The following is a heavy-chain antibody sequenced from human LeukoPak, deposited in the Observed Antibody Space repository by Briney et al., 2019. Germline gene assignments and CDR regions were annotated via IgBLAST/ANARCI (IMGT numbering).Heavy chain of an antibody. CDR2: VYHTGGT. V-gene: IGHV4-30-4*01. Sequence: SQTLSLTSTVSGDSLSGGDYYWSWIRQPPREGLEWIGYVYHTGGTYYNPSLKSRITMSVDTSKNQLSLNLTSVTAADTAVYYCARRGGHCTSSSCYNWFDPWGQGTQVTVSS. CDR1: GDSLSGGDYY. J-gene: IGHJ5*02. CDR3: ARRGGHCTSSSCYNWFDP. D-gene: IGHD2-2*01.